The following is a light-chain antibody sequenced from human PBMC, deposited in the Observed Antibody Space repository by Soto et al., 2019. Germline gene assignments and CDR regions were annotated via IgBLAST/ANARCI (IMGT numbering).Light chain of an antibody. CDR2: LGS. Sequence: DIVMTQSPLSLPVTPGDPASISCRSSQSLLHSNGYNYLDWYLQKPGQSPQLLIYLGSNRASGVPDRVSGSGSGTDFTLKISRVEAEDVGVYYCMQPLQSWTFGQGTKVEIK. V-gene: IGKV2-28*01. J-gene: IGKJ1*01. CDR3: MQPLQSWT. CDR1: QSLLHSNGYNY.